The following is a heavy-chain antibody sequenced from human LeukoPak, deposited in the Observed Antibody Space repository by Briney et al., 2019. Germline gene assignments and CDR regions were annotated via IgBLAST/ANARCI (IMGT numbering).Heavy chain of an antibody. Sequence: PGGSLRLSCAASGFTFDDYAMHWVRQAPGKGLEWVSGISWNSGSIGYADSVKGRFTISRDNAKNSLYLQMNSLRAEDTALYYCEKDVSGHFDYWGQGTLVTVSS. D-gene: IGHD6-19*01. CDR2: ISWNSGSI. J-gene: IGHJ4*02. CDR3: EKDVSGHFDY. CDR1: GFTFDDYA. V-gene: IGHV3-9*01.